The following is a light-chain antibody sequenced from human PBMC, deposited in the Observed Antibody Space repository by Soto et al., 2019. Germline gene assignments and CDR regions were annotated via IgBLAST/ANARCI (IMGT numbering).Light chain of an antibody. Sequence: EIVLTQSPATLSLSPGERATLSCRASQSVSSNLAWYQQKPGQAPRLLIYGASTRATGIPARFSGSGSGTEFTLTISSLQSEDFAVYYCQQYNNWPPVTFGQRTKVDIK. CDR1: QSVSSN. V-gene: IGKV3-15*01. CDR2: GAS. CDR3: QQYNNWPPVT. J-gene: IGKJ1*01.